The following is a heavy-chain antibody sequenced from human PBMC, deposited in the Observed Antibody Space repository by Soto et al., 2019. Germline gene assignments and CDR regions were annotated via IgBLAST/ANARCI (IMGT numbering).Heavy chain of an antibody. V-gene: IGHV4-59*08. D-gene: IGHD3-22*01. J-gene: IGHJ4*02. CDR2: IYYAGST. CDR3: ARLGDYYQAFDY. CDR1: GGSISSCY. Sequence: QVQLQESGPGLVKLSETLSLTCTVSGGSISSCYRSWFRRPPGKGLEWIGYIYYAGSTSYNPSLNSRVSISLETSKKQFSLRLTSVTAADTAAYFCARLGDYYQAFDYWGRGTLVSVSS.